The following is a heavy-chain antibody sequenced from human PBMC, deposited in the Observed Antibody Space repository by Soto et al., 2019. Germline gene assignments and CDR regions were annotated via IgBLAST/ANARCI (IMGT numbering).Heavy chain of an antibody. CDR2: IWYDGSNK. CDR1: GFTFSSYG. D-gene: IGHD6-19*01. J-gene: IGHJ1*01. Sequence: GGSLRLSCAASGFTFSSYGMHWVRQAPGKGLEWVAVIWYDGSNKYYADSVKGRFTISRDNSKNTLYLQMNSLRAEETAVYYCARDRRPWLVLGYFQHWGQGTLVTVSS. CDR3: ARDRRPWLVLGYFQH. V-gene: IGHV3-33*01.